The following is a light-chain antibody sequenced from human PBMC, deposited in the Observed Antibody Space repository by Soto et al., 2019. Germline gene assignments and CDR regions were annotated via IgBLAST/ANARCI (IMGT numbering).Light chain of an antibody. V-gene: IGKV2-28*01. Sequence: DLVMTQSPLSLPVTPGEPASISCRSSQSLLHSNGFNYLDWYFQKPGQSPQLLIYLGSYRASGVPDRISGSGSGTDFTLKISRVEAEDVGVYYCMQALQTPWTFGQGTKVEIK. CDR1: QSLLHSNGFNY. CDR3: MQALQTPWT. J-gene: IGKJ1*01. CDR2: LGS.